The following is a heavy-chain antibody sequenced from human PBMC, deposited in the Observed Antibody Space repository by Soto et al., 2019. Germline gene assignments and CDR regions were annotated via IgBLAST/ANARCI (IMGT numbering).Heavy chain of an antibody. J-gene: IGHJ4*02. V-gene: IGHV3-73*01. CDR1: GFTFSGSA. CDR3: TLVGATRLPDY. Sequence: GGSLRLSCAASGFTFSGSAMHWVRQASGKGLEWVGRIRSKANSYATAYAASVKGRFTISRDDSKNTAYLQMNSLKTEDTAVYYCTLVGATRLPDYWGQGTLVTVSS. D-gene: IGHD1-26*01. CDR2: IRSKANSYAT.